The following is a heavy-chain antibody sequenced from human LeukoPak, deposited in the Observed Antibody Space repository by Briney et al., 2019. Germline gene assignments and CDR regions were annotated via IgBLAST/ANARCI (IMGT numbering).Heavy chain of an antibody. J-gene: IGHJ4*02. CDR1: GGSISRYY. CDR2: IYYSGST. D-gene: IGHD5/OR15-5a*01. CDR3: ARTVLPLWSTNGGYFDY. V-gene: IGHV4-59*01. Sequence: SETLSLTCTVPGGSISRYYWSWIRQPPGKGLEWIGYIYYSGSTDYNPSLKSRVTISVDTSKNQFSLKLSSVTAADTAVYYCARTVLPLWSTNGGYFDYWGQGTLVTVSS.